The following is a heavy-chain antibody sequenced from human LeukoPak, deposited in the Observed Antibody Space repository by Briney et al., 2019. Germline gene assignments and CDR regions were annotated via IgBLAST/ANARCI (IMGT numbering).Heavy chain of an antibody. Sequence: GGSLRLSCAASGFTFSSYEMNWVRQAPGKGLEWVSYMSSGGSTIYYADSVKGRFTISRDNAKNSLYLQMNSLRAEDTAVYYCARGPRVYFDYWGQGTLVTISS. V-gene: IGHV3-48*03. J-gene: IGHJ4*02. CDR1: GFTFSSYE. CDR3: ARGPRVYFDY. CDR2: MSSGGSTI.